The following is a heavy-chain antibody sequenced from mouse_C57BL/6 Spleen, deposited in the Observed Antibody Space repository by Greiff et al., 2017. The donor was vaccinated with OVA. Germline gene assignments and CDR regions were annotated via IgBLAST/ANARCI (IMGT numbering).Heavy chain of an antibody. V-gene: IGHV1-59*01. CDR2: IDPSDSYT. J-gene: IGHJ3*01. Sequence: VQLQQPGAQLVRPGTSVKLSCKASGYTFTSYWMHWVKQRPGQGLEWIGVIDPSDSYTNYNQKFKGKATLTVDTSSSTAYMQLSSLTSEDSAVYYCAREDHYGSSYAAYWGQGTLVTVSA. CDR1: GYTFTSYW. D-gene: IGHD1-1*01. CDR3: AREDHYGSSYAAY.